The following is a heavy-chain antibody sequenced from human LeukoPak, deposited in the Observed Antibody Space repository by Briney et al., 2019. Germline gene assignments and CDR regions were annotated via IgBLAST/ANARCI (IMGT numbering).Heavy chain of an antibody. CDR2: ITWNGEII. J-gene: IGHJ6*03. Sequence: GGSLRLSCEAYGFTFNDYGMSWLRQAPGQGPEGVSGITWNGEIIDYAASVKGRFTISRDNAKNSLYLRMNRLRDEDTALYYCARGGGSIRHSYYYYVDVWGKGTSVTVSS. V-gene: IGHV3-20*04. CDR1: GFTFNDYG. D-gene: IGHD2-15*01. CDR3: ARGGGSIRHSYYYYVDV.